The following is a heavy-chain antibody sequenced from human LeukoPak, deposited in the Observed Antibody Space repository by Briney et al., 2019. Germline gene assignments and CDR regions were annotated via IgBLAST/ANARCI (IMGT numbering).Heavy chain of an antibody. Sequence: PSETLSLTCTVSGGSISSYYWSWIRQPPGKGLEWIGYIYYSGSTNYNPSLKSRVTISVDTSKNQFSLKLSSVTAADTAVYYCARARSSKLVNPYYFDYWGQGTLVTVSS. D-gene: IGHD6-13*01. CDR1: GGSISSYY. CDR3: ARARSSKLVNPYYFDY. CDR2: IYYSGST. V-gene: IGHV4-59*01. J-gene: IGHJ4*02.